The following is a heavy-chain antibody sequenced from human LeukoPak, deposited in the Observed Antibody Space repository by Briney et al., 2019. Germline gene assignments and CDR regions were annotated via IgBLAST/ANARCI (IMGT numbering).Heavy chain of an antibody. J-gene: IGHJ4*02. CDR1: GGSISSYY. D-gene: IGHD6-6*01. CDR3: ASSPSSSGVDY. CDR2: IYYSGST. Sequence: PSETLSLTCTVSGGSISSYYWSWIRQPPGKGLEWIGYIYYSGSTNYNPSLKSRVTISVDTSKNQFSLKLSSVTAADTAVYYCASSPSSSGVDYWGQGTLVTVSS. V-gene: IGHV4-59*01.